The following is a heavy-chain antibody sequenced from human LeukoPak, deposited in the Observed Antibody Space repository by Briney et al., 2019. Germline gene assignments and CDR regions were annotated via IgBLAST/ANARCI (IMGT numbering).Heavy chain of an antibody. CDR3: AKDNRLYDSSAYPLDY. CDR2: ISGSGGST. CDR1: GFTFSSYA. V-gene: IGHV3-23*01. D-gene: IGHD3-22*01. J-gene: IGHJ4*02. Sequence: GGSLRLSCAASGFTFSSYAMSWVRQAPGKGLEWVSAISGSGGSTYYADSVKGRFTISRDNSKNTLYLQMNSLRAEDTAVYYCAKDNRLYDSSAYPLDYWGQGTLVTVSS.